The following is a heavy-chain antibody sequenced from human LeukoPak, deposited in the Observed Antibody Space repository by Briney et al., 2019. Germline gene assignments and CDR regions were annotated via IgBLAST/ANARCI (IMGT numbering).Heavy chain of an antibody. CDR1: GFTFTNYW. Sequence: PGGSLRLSCAASGFTFTNYWMSWVRQAPGKGLELVANIKQDRSEKYYVDSVKGRFTISRDNAKNSLYLQMNSLRAEDTAVYYCARAELYGDYGNWGQGTLVTVSS. CDR2: IKQDRSEK. V-gene: IGHV3-7*01. CDR3: ARAELYGDYGN. D-gene: IGHD4-17*01. J-gene: IGHJ4*02.